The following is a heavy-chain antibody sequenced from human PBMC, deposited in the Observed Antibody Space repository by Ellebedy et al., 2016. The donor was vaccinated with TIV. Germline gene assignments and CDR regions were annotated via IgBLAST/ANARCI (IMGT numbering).Heavy chain of an antibody. D-gene: IGHD3-10*01. CDR3: ARDLSEGGSGY. Sequence: SVKVSXXASGYTFTGYYMHWVRQAPGQGLEWMGWITPFNGNTNYAQKFQDRVTITRDRSMSTAYMELSSLRSEDTAVYYCARDLSEGGSGYWGQGTLVTVSS. J-gene: IGHJ4*02. CDR1: GYTFTGYY. V-gene: IGHV1-45*02. CDR2: ITPFNGNT.